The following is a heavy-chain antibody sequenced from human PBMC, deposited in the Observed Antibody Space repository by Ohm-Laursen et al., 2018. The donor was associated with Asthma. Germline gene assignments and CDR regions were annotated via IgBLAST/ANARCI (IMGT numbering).Heavy chain of an antibody. Sequence: TLSLTCTVSGGSISSYYWSWIRQPPGKGLEWIGYIYYSGSTNYNPSLKSRVTISVDTSKNQFSLKLSSVTAADTAVYYCARGYSSGWYYTMGYYFDYWGQGTLVTVSS. CDR3: ARGYSSGWYYTMGYYFDY. J-gene: IGHJ4*02. D-gene: IGHD6-19*01. CDR2: IYYSGST. CDR1: GGSISSYY. V-gene: IGHV4-59*01.